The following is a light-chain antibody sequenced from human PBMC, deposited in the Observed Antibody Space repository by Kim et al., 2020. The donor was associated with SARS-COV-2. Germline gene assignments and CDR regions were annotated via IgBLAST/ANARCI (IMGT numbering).Light chain of an antibody. CDR3: QQYHDSWST. J-gene: IGKJ1*01. CDR1: QSVRGGS. Sequence: EIVLTQSPGTLSLSAGEGATVSCRASQSVRGGSVAWYQQKPGQTPRLLIYGTSNRATGIPNRFSGSGSGTDFTLTITRLEPEDFAVYYCQQYHDSWSTFGQGTKVDIK. V-gene: IGKV3-20*01. CDR2: GTS.